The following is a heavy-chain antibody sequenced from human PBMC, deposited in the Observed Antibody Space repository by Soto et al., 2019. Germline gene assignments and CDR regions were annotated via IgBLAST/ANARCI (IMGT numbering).Heavy chain of an antibody. D-gene: IGHD3-9*01. CDR3: AKAWNYDILTGYRDFFDY. CDR1: GFTFSSYG. J-gene: IGHJ4*02. CDR2: ISGSGGST. V-gene: IGHV3-23*01. Sequence: GGSLRLSCAASGFTFSSYGMSWVREAPGKGLEWVSAISGSGGSTYYADSVKGRFTISRDNSKNTLYLQMNSLRAEDTAAYYCAKAWNYDILTGYRDFFDYWGQGSMVTVST.